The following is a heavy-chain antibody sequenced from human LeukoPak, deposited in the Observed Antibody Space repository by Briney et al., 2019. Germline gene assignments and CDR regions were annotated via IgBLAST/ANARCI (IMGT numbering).Heavy chain of an antibody. J-gene: IGHJ4*02. CDR2: ISSSSSYI. CDR3: ARGPTDIVLMVYAIGGFDY. CDR1: GFTFSSYS. D-gene: IGHD2-8*01. Sequence: GGSLRLSCAASGFTFSSYSMNWVRRAPGKGLEWVSSISSSSSYIYYADSVKGRFTISRDNAKNSLYLQMNSLRAEDTAVYYCARGPTDIVLMVYAIGGFDYWGQGTLVTVSS. V-gene: IGHV3-21*01.